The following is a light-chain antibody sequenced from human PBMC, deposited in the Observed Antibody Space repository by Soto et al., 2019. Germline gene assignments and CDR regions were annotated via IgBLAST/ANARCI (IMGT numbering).Light chain of an antibody. V-gene: IGKV3-15*01. CDR3: QPYNNWPLT. Sequence: EIVMTQSPDTLSLSPGERATLSFMASQSVSSYLAWYQQKPGQAPRLLIYDTSTRATGVPTRFSGSRSGAEFTLTINSLQSEAFAVYYCQPYNNWPLTFGGGTKVDI. CDR1: QSVSSY. CDR2: DTS. J-gene: IGKJ4*01.